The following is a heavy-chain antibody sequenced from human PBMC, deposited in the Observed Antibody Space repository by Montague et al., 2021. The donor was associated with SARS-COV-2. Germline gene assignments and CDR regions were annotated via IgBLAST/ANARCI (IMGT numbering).Heavy chain of an antibody. J-gene: IGHJ4*02. CDR3: AKLLWFRGGFDY. CDR1: GGSISSSSYY. CDR2: IYYSGST. V-gene: IGHV4-39*07. D-gene: IGHD3-10*01. Sequence: SETLSLTCTVSGGSISSSSYYWGWIHQPPGKGLEWIGSIYYSGSTYYNPSLKSRVTISVDTSKNQFSLKLSSVAAADTAVYYCAKLLWFRGGFDYWGQGTLVTVSS.